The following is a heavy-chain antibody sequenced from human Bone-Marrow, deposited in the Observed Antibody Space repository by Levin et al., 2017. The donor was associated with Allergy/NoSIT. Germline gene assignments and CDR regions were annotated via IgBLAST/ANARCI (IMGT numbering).Heavy chain of an antibody. J-gene: IGHJ2*01. CDR3: ARRAIVGTFTSWYFDL. CDR2: ISWNGDSR. V-gene: IGHV3-9*01. Sequence: LSLTCATSGFTFDDYGMHWVRQAPGKGLEWVSGISWNGDSRGYADSVKGRFNISRDNAKNSLYLQIDSLRTEDTALYYCARRAIVGTFTSWYFDLWGRGTLVTVSS. CDR1: GFTFDDYG. D-gene: IGHD1-26*01.